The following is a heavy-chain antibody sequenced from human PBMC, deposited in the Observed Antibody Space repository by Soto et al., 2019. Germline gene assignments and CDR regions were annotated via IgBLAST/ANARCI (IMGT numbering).Heavy chain of an antibody. CDR1: GGTFSSYA. V-gene: IGHV1-69*01. CDR3: ARDVGGYCSSTSCYTKGALFDY. Sequence: QVQLVQSGAEVKKPGSSVKVSCKASGGTFSSYAISWVRQAPGQGLEWMGGIIPIFGTANYAQKFQGRVAITADESTSTAYMELSSLRSEDTAVYYCARDVGGYCSSTSCYTKGALFDYWGQGTLVTVSS. J-gene: IGHJ4*02. CDR2: IIPIFGTA. D-gene: IGHD2-2*02.